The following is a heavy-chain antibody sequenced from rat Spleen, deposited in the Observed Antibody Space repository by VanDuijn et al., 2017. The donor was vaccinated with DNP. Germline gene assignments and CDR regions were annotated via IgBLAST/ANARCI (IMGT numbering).Heavy chain of an antibody. J-gene: IGHJ4*01. D-gene: IGHD1-1*01. CDR1: GFTFSDYN. CDR3: ARHPYYYSGDDYAMDA. V-gene: IGHV5-7*01. CDR2: ISYDGSST. Sequence: EVQLVESGGGLVQPGRSLKLSCAASGFTFSDYNMAWVRQAPKKGLEWVATISYDGSSTYYRDSVKGRFTISRDNAKSTLYLQMDSLRSEDTATYYCARHPYYYSGDDYAMDAWGQGTSVTVSS.